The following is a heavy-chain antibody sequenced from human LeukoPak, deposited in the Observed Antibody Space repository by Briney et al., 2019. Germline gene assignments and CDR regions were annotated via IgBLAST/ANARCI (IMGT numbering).Heavy chain of an antibody. J-gene: IGHJ4*02. V-gene: IGHV3-53*01. D-gene: IGHD3-10*01. CDR2: IYSGGST. CDR1: GFTVSSNY. CDR3: ASTTYMSGFGYY. Sequence: GGSLRLSCAASGFTVSSNYMSWVRQAPGKGLEWVSVIYSGGSTYYADSVKGRFTISRDNSKNTLYLQMNSLRAEDTAVYYCASTTYMSGFGYYWGQGTLVTVSS.